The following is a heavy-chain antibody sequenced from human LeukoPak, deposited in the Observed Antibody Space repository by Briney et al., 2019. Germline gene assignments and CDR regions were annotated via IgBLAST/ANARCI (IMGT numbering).Heavy chain of an antibody. J-gene: IGHJ4*02. CDR2: IYYSGST. D-gene: IGHD6-19*01. CDR3: ARPGVGGWYYFDY. Sequence: TLSLTCTVSGGSISSSSYYWGWIRQPPGKGLEWIGSIYYSGSTYYNPSLKSRVTISVDTSKNQFSLKLSSVTAADTAVYYCARPGVGGWYYFDYWGQGTLVTDSS. V-gene: IGHV4-39*01. CDR1: GGSISSSSYY.